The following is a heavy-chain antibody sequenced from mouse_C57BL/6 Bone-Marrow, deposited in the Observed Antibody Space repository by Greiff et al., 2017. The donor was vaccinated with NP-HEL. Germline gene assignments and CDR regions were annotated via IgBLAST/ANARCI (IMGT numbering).Heavy chain of an antibody. V-gene: IGHV1-26*01. J-gene: IGHJ3*01. Sequence: EVQLQQSGPELVKPGASVKISCKASGYTFTDYYMNWVKQSHGKSLEWIGDINPNNGGTSYNQKFKGKATLTVDKSSSTAYMELRSLTSEDSAVYYCARPHDGYPFAWFAYWGQGTLVTVSA. D-gene: IGHD2-3*01. CDR3: ARPHDGYPFAWFAY. CDR2: INPNNGGT. CDR1: GYTFTDYY.